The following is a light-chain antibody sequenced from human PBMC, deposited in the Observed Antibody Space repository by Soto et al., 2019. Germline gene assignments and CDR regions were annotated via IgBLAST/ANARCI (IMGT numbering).Light chain of an antibody. CDR1: QDIRNF. CDR3: QQFDILPT. CDR2: DAS. Sequence: DIQMTQSPSSLSASVGDRVTITCQASQDIRNFLNWYQQKPGKAPKLLIYDASNLGGGVPSRFSRSGSGTDFTFTISSLQPEDIATYYCQQFDILPTFGQGTNLEIK. J-gene: IGKJ2*01. V-gene: IGKV1-33*01.